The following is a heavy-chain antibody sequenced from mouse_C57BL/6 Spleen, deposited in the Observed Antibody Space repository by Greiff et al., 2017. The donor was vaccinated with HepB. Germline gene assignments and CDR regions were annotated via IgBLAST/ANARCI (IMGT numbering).Heavy chain of an antibody. Sequence: EVKVEESGGGLVQPGGSMKLSCAASGFTFSDAWMDWVRQSPEKGLEWVAEIRNKANNHATYYAESVKGRFTISRDDSKSSVYLQMNSLRAEDTGIYYCTGGSTMVTAWFAYWGQGTLVTVSA. J-gene: IGHJ3*01. CDR1: GFTFSDAW. D-gene: IGHD2-2*01. CDR3: TGGSTMVTAWFAY. CDR2: IRNKANNHAT. V-gene: IGHV6-6*01.